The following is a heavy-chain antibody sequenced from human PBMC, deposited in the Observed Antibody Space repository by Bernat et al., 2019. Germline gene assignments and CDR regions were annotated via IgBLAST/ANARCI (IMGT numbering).Heavy chain of an antibody. Sequence: EVQLVESGGGVVRPGGSLRLSCAASGFTFDDYGMSWVRQAPGKGLEWVSGINWNGGSTGYGDSVKGRFTSSRDKAKNSLYLQMNSRRAEDTALYYCARAPYYYGSGSFAWFDPWGQGTLVTVSS. CDR3: ARAPYYYGSGSFAWFDP. CDR2: INWNGGST. V-gene: IGHV3-20*04. J-gene: IGHJ5*02. CDR1: GFTFDDYG. D-gene: IGHD3-10*01.